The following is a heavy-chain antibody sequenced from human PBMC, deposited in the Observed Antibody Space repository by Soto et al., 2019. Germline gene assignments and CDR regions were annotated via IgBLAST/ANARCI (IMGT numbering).Heavy chain of an antibody. CDR1: GLTVGRNY. D-gene: IGHD2-2*01. Sequence: EEQLVESGGGLVQPGGSLRLSCAASGLTVGRNYMSWVRQAPGKGLEWVSVIYSGDDTYYADSVRGRFTISRDNSKNTLLLKINNGRAEEPAVYHCERDRGGEYCPGTGGYGLSLEVWGKGPRVLVSS. CDR3: ERDRGGEYCPGTGGYGLSLEV. J-gene: IGHJ6*04. V-gene: IGHV3-66*01. CDR2: IYSGDDT.